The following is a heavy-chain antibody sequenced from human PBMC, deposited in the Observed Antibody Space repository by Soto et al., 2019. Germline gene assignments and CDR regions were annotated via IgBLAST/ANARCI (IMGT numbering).Heavy chain of an antibody. J-gene: IGHJ6*02. CDR1: GFTFSSYA. CDR3: AKGGRRQLVRDYYYGMDV. CDR2: ISGSGGST. V-gene: IGHV3-23*01. Sequence: PGGSLRLSCAASGFTFSSYAMSWVRQAPGKGLEWVSAISGSGGSTYYADSVKGRFTISRDNSKNTLYLQMNSLRAEDTAVYYCAKGGRRQLVRDYYYGMDVWGQGTTVTVSS. D-gene: IGHD6-6*01.